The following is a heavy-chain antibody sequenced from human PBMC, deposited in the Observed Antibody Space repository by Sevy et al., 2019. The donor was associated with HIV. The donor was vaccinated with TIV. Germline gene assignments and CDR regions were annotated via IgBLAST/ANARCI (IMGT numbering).Heavy chain of an antibody. CDR3: ARHGYGYGYHALLDYYYGMDV. D-gene: IGHD5-18*01. CDR1: GFTFDDYG. Sequence: RGSLRLSCAASGFTFDDYGMSWVRQAPGKGLEWVSGINWNGGSTGYADSVKGRFTISRDNAKNSLYLQVNSMRAEDTALYYCARHGYGYGYHALLDYYYGMDVWGQGTTVTVSS. J-gene: IGHJ6*02. CDR2: INWNGGST. V-gene: IGHV3-20*04.